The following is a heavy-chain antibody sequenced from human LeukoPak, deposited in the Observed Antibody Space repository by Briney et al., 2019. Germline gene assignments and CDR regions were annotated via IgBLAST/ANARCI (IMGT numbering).Heavy chain of an antibody. V-gene: IGHV1-2*02. CDR1: GYTFTGYY. D-gene: IGHD6-13*01. J-gene: IGHJ5*02. CDR2: INPNSGGT. CDR3: ARVVEAGGTGWGWFAP. Sequence: ASVKVSCKASGYTFTGYYMHWVRQAPGQGLEWMGWINPNSGGTNYAQKFQGRVTMTRDTSISTAYMELSRLRSDDTAVYYCARVVEAGGTGWGWFAPWGHGTLVIVSS.